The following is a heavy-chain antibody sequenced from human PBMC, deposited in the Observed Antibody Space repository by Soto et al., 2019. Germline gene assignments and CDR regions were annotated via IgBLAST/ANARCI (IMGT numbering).Heavy chain of an antibody. J-gene: IGHJ4*02. CDR2: TYYSGST. Sequence: SETLSLTCTVSGGSISSYYWSWIRQPPGKGLEWIGYTYYSGSTNYNPSLKSRVTISVDTSKNQFSLKLSSVTAADTAVYYCAAAEVNYYFDYWGQGTLVTVSS. V-gene: IGHV4-59*12. D-gene: IGHD6-13*01. CDR1: GGSISSYY. CDR3: AAAEVNYYFDY.